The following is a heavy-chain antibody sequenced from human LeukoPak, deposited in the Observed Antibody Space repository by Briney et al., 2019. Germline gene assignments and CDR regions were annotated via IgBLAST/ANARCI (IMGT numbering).Heavy chain of an antibody. D-gene: IGHD3-16*02. Sequence: SETLSLTCAVYGGCFSGYYWSWIRQPPGKGLEWIGEINHSGSTNYNPSLKSRVTISVDTSKNQFSLKLGSVTAADTAVYYCARFRDYVWGSYRYYNWCDPWGQGTLVTVSS. CDR3: ARFRDYVWGSYRYYNWCDP. V-gene: IGHV4-34*01. CDR1: GGCFSGYY. CDR2: INHSGST. J-gene: IGHJ5*02.